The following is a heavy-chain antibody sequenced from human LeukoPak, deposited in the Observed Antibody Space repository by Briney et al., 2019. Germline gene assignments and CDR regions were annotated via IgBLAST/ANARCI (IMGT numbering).Heavy chain of an antibody. CDR3: ARYCSSTSCVDY. CDR1: GGSFSGYY. J-gene: IGHJ4*02. CDR2: INHSGST. Sequence: SETLSLTCAVYGGSFSGYYWSWIRQPPGKGLEWIGEINHSGSTNYNPSLKSRVTISVDTSKNQFSLKLSSVTAADTAVYYCARYCSSTSCVDYWGQGTPVTVSS. D-gene: IGHD2-2*01. V-gene: IGHV4-34*01.